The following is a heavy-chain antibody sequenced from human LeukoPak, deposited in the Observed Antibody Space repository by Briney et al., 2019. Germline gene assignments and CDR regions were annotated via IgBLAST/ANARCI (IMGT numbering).Heavy chain of an antibody. CDR1: GYSISSGYY. CDR2: IYHSGST. V-gene: IGHV4-38-2*02. CDR3: TRDSGTTGEVKFDP. D-gene: IGHD3-10*01. Sequence: SETLSLTCTVSGYSISSGYYWGWIRQPPGKGLEWIGSIYHSGSTYYNPSLKSRVTISVDTSKNQFSLKLSSVTAADTAVYYCTRDSGTTGEVKFDPWGQGSLVTVSS. J-gene: IGHJ5*02.